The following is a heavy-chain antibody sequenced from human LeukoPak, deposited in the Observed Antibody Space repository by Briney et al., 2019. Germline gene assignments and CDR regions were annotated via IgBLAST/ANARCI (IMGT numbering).Heavy chain of an antibody. CDR3: AKGVGARMGGYFQH. CDR1: GFTFSSYG. Sequence: PGGSLGLSCAASGFTFSSYGMHWVRQAPGKGLEWVAFIRYDGSNKYYADSVKGRFTISRDNSKNTLYLQMNSLRAEDTAVYYCAKGVGARMGGYFQHWGQGTLVTVSS. V-gene: IGHV3-30*02. J-gene: IGHJ1*01. CDR2: IRYDGSNK. D-gene: IGHD1-26*01.